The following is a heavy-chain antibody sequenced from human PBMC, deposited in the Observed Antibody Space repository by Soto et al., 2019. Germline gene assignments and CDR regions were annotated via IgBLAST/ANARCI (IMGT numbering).Heavy chain of an antibody. CDR1: GFTFSSYW. J-gene: IGHJ4*02. Sequence: GGSLRLSCAASGFTFSSYWMHWVRQAPGKGLVWVSRINSDGITTSYADSVKGRFTIPRDNAKNTLYLQMNSLRAEDTAVYYCARESEDLTSNFDYWGQGTLVTVSS. CDR3: ARESEDLTSNFDY. CDR2: INSDGITT. V-gene: IGHV3-74*01.